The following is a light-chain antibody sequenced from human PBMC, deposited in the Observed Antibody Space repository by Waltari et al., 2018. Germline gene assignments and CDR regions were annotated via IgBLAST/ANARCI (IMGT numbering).Light chain of an antibody. J-gene: IGKJ2*01. CDR3: QQRSKWPLYT. CDR2: DAS. CDR1: QSVSSY. V-gene: IGKV3-11*01. Sequence: EVVLTQSPATLSLSPGERATLSCRASQSVSSYLAWYQQKPGQAPRLLIFDASNRATGIPARFSGSGSGTDFTLTISSLEPEDFAVYYCQQRSKWPLYTFGPSTKLEI.